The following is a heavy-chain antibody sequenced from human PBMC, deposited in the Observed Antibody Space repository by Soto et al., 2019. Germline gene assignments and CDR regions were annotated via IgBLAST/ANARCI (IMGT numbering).Heavy chain of an antibody. J-gene: IGHJ5*02. CDR2: INHSGST. Sequence: SSETLSLTCAVYGWSFSGYYWTWIRQPPGTGLEWIGEINHSGSTNYNPSLKSRVTISVDTSKNQFSLKLTSVTAADTAVYYCARDKITGPFDPWGQGTLVTVSS. V-gene: IGHV4-34*01. CDR3: ARDKITGPFDP. CDR1: GWSFSGYY. D-gene: IGHD2-8*02.